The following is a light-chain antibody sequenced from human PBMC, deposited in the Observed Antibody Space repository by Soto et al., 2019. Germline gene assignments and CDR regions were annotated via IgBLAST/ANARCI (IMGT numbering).Light chain of an antibody. CDR3: LQYNVYPLS. Sequence: DIQMTQSPSTLSASVGDRVTITCRARQNINRWLAWYQQRPGKAPNLLIHKASTLEAGVPSRFSGSASGTEFPLTISILQPDDFAVYFCLQYNVYPLSFGGGTKVEIK. J-gene: IGKJ4*01. V-gene: IGKV1-5*03. CDR1: QNINRW. CDR2: KAS.